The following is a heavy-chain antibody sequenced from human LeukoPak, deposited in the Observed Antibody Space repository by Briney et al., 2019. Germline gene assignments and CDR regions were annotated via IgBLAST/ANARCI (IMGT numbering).Heavy chain of an antibody. V-gene: IGHV4-30-4*01. CDR3: AREEGGDYVYY. Sequence: SQTLSLTCTVSGASISSGDSYWSWIRQPPGKGLEWIGYIYYTGSAFYNPSLKSRVTISVDTSKNQFSLKLSSVTAADTAVYYCAREEGGDYVYYWGQGTQVTVSS. D-gene: IGHD4-17*01. CDR1: GASISSGDSY. J-gene: IGHJ4*02. CDR2: IYYTGSA.